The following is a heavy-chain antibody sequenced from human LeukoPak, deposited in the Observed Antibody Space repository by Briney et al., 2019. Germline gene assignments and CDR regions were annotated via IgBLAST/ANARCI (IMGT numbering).Heavy chain of an antibody. CDR2: ISSSSSTI. D-gene: IGHD3-16*01. Sequence: GGSLRLSCAASGFTFSSYSMNWVRQAPGKGLEWVSYISSSSSTIYYADSVKGRFTISRDNAKNSLYLQMNSLRAEDTAVYYCARGGGGLSYWGQGTPVTVSS. J-gene: IGHJ4*02. CDR1: GFTFSSYS. CDR3: ARGGGGLSY. V-gene: IGHV3-48*01.